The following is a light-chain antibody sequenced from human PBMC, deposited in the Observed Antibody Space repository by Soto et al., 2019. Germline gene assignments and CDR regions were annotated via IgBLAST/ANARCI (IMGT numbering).Light chain of an antibody. CDR1: QDINNY. V-gene: IGKV1-33*01. CDR3: QQYDDLPYT. CDR2: DAS. Sequence: DIQMTQSPSSLSASVGDRVTIACQANQDINNYLSWFQQKPGKAPKLLIFDASQLEAGVPSRFSGGGSVTDFTFTISSLQPEDIATYFCQQYDDLPYTFGQGTKLEIK. J-gene: IGKJ2*01.